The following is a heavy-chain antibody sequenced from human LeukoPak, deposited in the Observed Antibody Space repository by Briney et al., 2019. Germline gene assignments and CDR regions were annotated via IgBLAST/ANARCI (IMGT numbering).Heavy chain of an antibody. CDR3: ARVQFQWFDP. D-gene: IGHD6-19*01. V-gene: IGHV3-23*01. Sequence: GGSLRLSCAASGFTFSSYGMSWVRQAPGKGLEWVSAISGSGGSTYYADSVKGRFTISRDNSKKTLSLQMNNLRVEDTAVYYCARVQFQWFDPWGPGTLVTVSS. CDR2: ISGSGGST. J-gene: IGHJ5*02. CDR1: GFTFSSYG.